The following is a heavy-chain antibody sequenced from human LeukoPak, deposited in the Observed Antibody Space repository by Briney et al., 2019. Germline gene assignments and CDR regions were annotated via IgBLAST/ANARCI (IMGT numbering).Heavy chain of an antibody. V-gene: IGHV1-18*01. J-gene: IGHJ5*02. CDR3: ARIPQRVPHNWFDP. CDR2: ISAYNGNT. Sequence: ASVNVSCKASGYTFTSYGISLVRQAPGQGLEWMGWISAYNGNTNYAQKLQGRVTMTTDTSTSTDYMELRSLRSDDSAVYYCARIPQRVPHNWFDPWGQGTLVTVSS. CDR1: GYTFTSYG. D-gene: IGHD1-1*01.